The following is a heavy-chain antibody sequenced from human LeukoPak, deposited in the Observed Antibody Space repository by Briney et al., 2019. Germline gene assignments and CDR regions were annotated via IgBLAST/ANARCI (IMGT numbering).Heavy chain of an antibody. Sequence: PSETLSLTCTVSGGSVSTIDYYWGWIRQPPGKGLEWIGSVYYSGSTYYNAPLKSRVTISVDTSKNQFSLKLSAVTAADTAMYYCAREDAVSSDDAFDLWGQGTMVTVS. V-gene: IGHV4-39*07. D-gene: IGHD6-19*01. J-gene: IGHJ3*01. CDR3: AREDAVSSDDAFDL. CDR1: GGSVSTIDYY. CDR2: VYYSGST.